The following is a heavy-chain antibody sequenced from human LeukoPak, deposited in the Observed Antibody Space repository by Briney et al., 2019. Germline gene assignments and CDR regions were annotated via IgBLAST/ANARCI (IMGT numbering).Heavy chain of an antibody. V-gene: IGHV4-30-2*01. D-gene: IGHD3-3*01. CDR2: IYHSGST. Sequence: PSETLSLTCAVSGGSISSGGYSWSWIRQPPGKGLEWIGYIYHSGSTYYNPSLKSRVTISVDRSKNQFSLKLSSVTAADTAVYYCARALMFGVVYFDYWGQGTLVTVSS. CDR1: GGSISSGGYS. CDR3: ARALMFGVVYFDY. J-gene: IGHJ4*02.